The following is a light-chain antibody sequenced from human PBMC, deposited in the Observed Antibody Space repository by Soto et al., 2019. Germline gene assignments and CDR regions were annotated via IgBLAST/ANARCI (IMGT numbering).Light chain of an antibody. J-gene: IGKJ1*01. Sequence: EIVMTQSPATLSVSPGERATLSCRASQSVSSNLAWYQQKPGQAPRLLIYGASTRATGIPARFSGSGSGTEFTLTIRSLQSEDFAVYYCQQYNNWPGTFGQGTKVDI. CDR1: QSVSSN. CDR3: QQYNNWPGT. CDR2: GAS. V-gene: IGKV3-15*01.